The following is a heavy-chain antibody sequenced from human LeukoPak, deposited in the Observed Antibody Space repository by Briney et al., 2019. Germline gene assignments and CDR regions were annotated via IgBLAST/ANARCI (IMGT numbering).Heavy chain of an antibody. CDR2: IYYSGST. CDR1: GGSISSYD. V-gene: IGHV4-59*01. CDR3: ARDVGYYFDY. Sequence: SETLSLTCTGSGGSISSYDWSWIRQPPGKGLEWIGYIYYSGSTNYNPSLKSRVTISVDTSKNQFSLKLSSVTAADTAVYYCARDVGYYFDYWGQRTLVTVSS. J-gene: IGHJ4*02.